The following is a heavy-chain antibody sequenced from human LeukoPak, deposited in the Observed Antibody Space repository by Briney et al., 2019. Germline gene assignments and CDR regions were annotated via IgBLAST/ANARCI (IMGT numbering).Heavy chain of an antibody. Sequence: SQTLSLTCAISGDSVSSNSAAWNWIRQSPSRGLEWLGRTYYRSKWYNNYAVSVKSRITINPDTSKNQSSLQLNSVTPEDTAVYYCARSLTRVASYRFDYWGQGTLVTVSS. CDR2: TYYRSKWYN. D-gene: IGHD4-17*01. J-gene: IGHJ4*02. CDR3: ARSLTRVASYRFDY. V-gene: IGHV6-1*01. CDR1: GDSVSSNSAA.